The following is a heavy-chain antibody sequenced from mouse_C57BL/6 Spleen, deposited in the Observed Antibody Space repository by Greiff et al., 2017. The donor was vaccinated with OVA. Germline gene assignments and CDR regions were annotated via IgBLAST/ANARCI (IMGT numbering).Heavy chain of an antibody. CDR3: TSNVFYYYAMDY. CDR2: IDPETGGT. CDR1: GYTFTDYE. V-gene: IGHV1-15*01. Sequence: QVHVKQSGAELVRPGASVTLSCKASGYTFTDYEMHWVKQTPVHGLEWIGAIDPETGGTAYNQKFKGKAILTADKSSSTAYMELRSLTSEDSAVYYCTSNVFYYYAMDYWGQGTSVTVSS. J-gene: IGHJ4*01.